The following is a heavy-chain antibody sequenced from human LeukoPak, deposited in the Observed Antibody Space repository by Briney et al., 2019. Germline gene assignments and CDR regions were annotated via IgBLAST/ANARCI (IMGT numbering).Heavy chain of an antibody. Sequence: SETLSLTCTVSGGSIISTSHYWGWIRQPPGKGLEWIGSIFYSGSTYYSPSLRSRLTISVDTSKNQFSLKLSSVTAADTAVYYCARDRQHRDAFDIWGQGTMVTVSS. V-gene: IGHV4-39*07. CDR3: ARDRQHRDAFDI. J-gene: IGHJ3*02. CDR2: IFYSGST. CDR1: GGSIISTSHY.